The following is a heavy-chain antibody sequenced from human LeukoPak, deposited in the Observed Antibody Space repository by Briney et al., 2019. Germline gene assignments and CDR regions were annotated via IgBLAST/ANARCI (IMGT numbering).Heavy chain of an antibody. CDR1: GRTFTEHY. Sequence: GGSLRLSCAASGRTFTEHYMHWIRQAPGKGLEWVSFIGGTAGNTYYADSVKGRFTISRDNAKNSLYLQMNSLRAEDTAVYYCARECSAFAIWGQGTIVTVSS. CDR3: ARECSAFAI. V-gene: IGHV3-11*04. J-gene: IGHJ3*02. D-gene: IGHD2-8*01. CDR2: IGGTAGNT.